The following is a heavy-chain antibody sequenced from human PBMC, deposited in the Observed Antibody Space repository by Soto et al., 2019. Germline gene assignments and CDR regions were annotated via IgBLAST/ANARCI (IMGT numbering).Heavy chain of an antibody. D-gene: IGHD1-26*01. J-gene: IGHJ4*02. CDR2: ISYDGSNK. V-gene: IGHV3-30*18. Sequence: QVQLVESGGGVVQPGRSLRLSCAASGFTLSSYGMHWVRQAPGKGLEWVAVISYDGSNKYYADSVKGRFTISRDNSKNTLYLQMNSLRAEDTAVYYCAKDRGALVGATDYWGQGTLVTVSS. CDR1: GFTLSSYG. CDR3: AKDRGALVGATDY.